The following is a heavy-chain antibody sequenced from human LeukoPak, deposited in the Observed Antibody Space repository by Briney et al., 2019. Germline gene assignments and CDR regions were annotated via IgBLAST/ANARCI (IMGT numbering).Heavy chain of an antibody. J-gene: IGHJ2*01. V-gene: IGHV1-2*02. D-gene: IGHD3-22*01. CDR3: ARVPSGYSYWYFDL. Sequence: ASVTVSCKASAYTFTVYYMHWVRQAPAPGNEWMGWINPNSGGTNYAQKFQGRVTMTRDTSISTAYMELSRLRSDDTAVYYCARVPSGYSYWYFDLWGRGTLVTVSS. CDR1: AYTFTVYY. CDR2: INPNSGGT.